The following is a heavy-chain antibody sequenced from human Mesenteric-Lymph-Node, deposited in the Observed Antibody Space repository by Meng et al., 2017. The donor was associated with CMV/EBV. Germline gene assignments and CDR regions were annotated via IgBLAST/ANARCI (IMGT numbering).Heavy chain of an antibody. Sequence: ASVKVSCKASGYTFTSYGISWVRQAPGQGLEWMGWISAYNGNTNYAQKFQGRVTMTRDTSISTAYMELSRLRSDDTAVYYCARAMVVYYYYGMDVWGQGTTVTVSS. CDR2: ISAYNGNT. CDR1: GYTFTSYG. J-gene: IGHJ6*02. D-gene: IGHD4/OR15-4a*01. CDR3: ARAMVVYYYYGMDV. V-gene: IGHV1-18*01.